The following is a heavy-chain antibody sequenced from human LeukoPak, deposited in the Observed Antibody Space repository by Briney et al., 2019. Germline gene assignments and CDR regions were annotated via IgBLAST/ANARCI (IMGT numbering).Heavy chain of an antibody. J-gene: IGHJ3*02. CDR3: ARDCTGGSCYPPSDAFDI. CDR1: GGSVSSYC. Sequence: SETLSLTCTVSGGSVSSYCWSWVRQPPGQGLEWIGYVYYGGTSSYSPSLKSRVTMSIDRSKNQFSLTLFSVTAADTAIYYCARDCTGGSCYPPSDAFDIWGQGTKVTVSS. V-gene: IGHV4-59*02. CDR2: VYYGGTS. D-gene: IGHD2-15*01.